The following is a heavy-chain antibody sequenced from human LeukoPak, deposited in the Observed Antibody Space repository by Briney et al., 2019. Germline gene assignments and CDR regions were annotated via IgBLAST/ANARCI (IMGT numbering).Heavy chain of an antibody. CDR3: AKDRDQLWLHQDFDY. Sequence: SGGSLRLFCAPSGFTFSSYGMHWVRQPPGKGLEWVAVISYDGSNKYYAHSVKGRFTISRDNSKNTLYLQMNSLRAEDTAVYYCAKDRDQLWLHQDFDYWGQGTLVTVSS. D-gene: IGHD5-18*01. J-gene: IGHJ4*02. V-gene: IGHV3-30*18. CDR1: GFTFSSYG. CDR2: ISYDGSNK.